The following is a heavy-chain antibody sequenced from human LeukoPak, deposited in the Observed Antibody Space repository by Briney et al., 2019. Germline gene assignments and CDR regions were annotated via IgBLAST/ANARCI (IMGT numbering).Heavy chain of an antibody. J-gene: IGHJ6*02. Sequence: GASVKVSCKASGCTFSSYAISWVRQAPGQGLEWMGRIIPILGIANYAQKFQGRVTITADKSTSTAYMELSSLRSEDTAVYYCAIDRGLDYYYYGMDVWGQGTTVTVSS. V-gene: IGHV1-69*04. CDR3: AIDRGLDYYYYGMDV. CDR1: GCTFSSYA. CDR2: IIPILGIA.